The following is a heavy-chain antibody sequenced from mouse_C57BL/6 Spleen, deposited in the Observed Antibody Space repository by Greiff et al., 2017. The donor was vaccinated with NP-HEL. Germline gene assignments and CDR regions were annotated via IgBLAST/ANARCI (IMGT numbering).Heavy chain of an antibody. Sequence: VQLQQPGTELVKPGASVKLSCKASGYTFTSYWMHWVKQRPGQGLEWIGNINPSNGGTNYNEKFKSKATLTVDKSSSTAYMQLSSLTSEDSAVYFCARHEEGYYYGSSYGYFDVWGTGTTVTVSS. D-gene: IGHD1-1*01. CDR2: INPSNGGT. CDR1: GYTFTSYW. J-gene: IGHJ1*03. CDR3: ARHEEGYYYGSSYGYFDV. V-gene: IGHV1-53*01.